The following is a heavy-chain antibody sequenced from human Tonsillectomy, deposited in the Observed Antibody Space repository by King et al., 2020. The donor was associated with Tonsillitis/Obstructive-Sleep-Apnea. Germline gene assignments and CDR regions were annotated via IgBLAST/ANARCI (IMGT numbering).Heavy chain of an antibody. J-gene: IGHJ4*02. V-gene: IGHV1-69*04. Sequence: QLVQSGAEVKKPGSSVKVSCKASGGTFSSYAISWVRQAPGQGLEWMGRIIPILGIANYAQKFQGRVTITADKSTSTAYMELSSLRSEDTAVYYCASQYSSSWYHKREVDYWGQGTLVTVSS. CDR3: ASQYSSSWYHKREVDY. CDR2: IIPILGIA. CDR1: GGTFSSYA. D-gene: IGHD6-13*01.